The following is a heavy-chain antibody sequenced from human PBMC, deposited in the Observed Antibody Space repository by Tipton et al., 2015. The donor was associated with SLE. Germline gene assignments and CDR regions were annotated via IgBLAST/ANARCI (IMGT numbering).Heavy chain of an antibody. D-gene: IGHD3-10*01. CDR2: LYYSGST. CDR1: GGSISSSSYY. Sequence: TLSLTCTVSGGSISSSSYYWGWIRQPPGKGLEWIGYLYYSGSTNYNPSLKSRVTISVDTSKNQFSLRLSSVTAADTAVYYCARDREYYGSGSKWNFDLWGRGTLVTVSS. J-gene: IGHJ2*01. V-gene: IGHV4-61*01. CDR3: ARDREYYGSGSKWNFDL.